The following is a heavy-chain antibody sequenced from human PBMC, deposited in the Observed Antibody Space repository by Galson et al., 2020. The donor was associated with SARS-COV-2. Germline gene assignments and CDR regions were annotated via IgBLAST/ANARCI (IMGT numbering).Heavy chain of an antibody. D-gene: IGHD3-10*01. CDR3: ARDRGREGGFDY. J-gene: IGHJ4*02. Sequence: SQTLSLTCTVSGGSVGSDASYWRWVRQPPGKGLEWIGYFYYLGSTSYNPSLESRVTISVDTSKNQFSLRLSSVTAADTAVYYCARDRGREGGFDYWGQGTLVTVSS. CDR1: GGSVGSDASY. CDR2: FYYLGST. V-gene: IGHV4-61*08.